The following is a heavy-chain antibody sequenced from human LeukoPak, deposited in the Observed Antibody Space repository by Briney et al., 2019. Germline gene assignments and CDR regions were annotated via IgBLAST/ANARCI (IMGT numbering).Heavy chain of an antibody. J-gene: IGHJ4*02. Sequence: SGPTLVKPTQTLTLTCTFSGFSLSTSGVGVGWIRQPPVKALEWLALIYWDDDKRYSPSLKSRLTITKDTSKNQVVLTMTNMDPVDTATYYCAHSLSYDFWSGYYPYYFDYWGQGTLVTVSS. CDR1: GFSLSTSGVG. CDR2: IYWDDDK. D-gene: IGHD3-3*01. V-gene: IGHV2-5*02. CDR3: AHSLSYDFWSGYYPYYFDY.